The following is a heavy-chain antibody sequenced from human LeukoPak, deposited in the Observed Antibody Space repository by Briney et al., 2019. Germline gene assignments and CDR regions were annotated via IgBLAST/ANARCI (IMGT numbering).Heavy chain of an antibody. J-gene: IGHJ4*02. CDR2: ISSSSSYI. Sequence: GGSLRLSCAASGFTFSSYSMNWVRQAPGKGLEWVSSISSSSSYIYYADSVKGRFTISRDNSKNTLYLQMNSLRAEDTAVYYCARGDKWLTYYFDYWGQGTLVTVSS. CDR1: GFTFSSYS. D-gene: IGHD3-22*01. V-gene: IGHV3-21*04. CDR3: ARGDKWLTYYFDY.